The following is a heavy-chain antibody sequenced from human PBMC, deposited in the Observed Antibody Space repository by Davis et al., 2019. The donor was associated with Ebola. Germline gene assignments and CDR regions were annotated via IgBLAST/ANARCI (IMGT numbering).Heavy chain of an antibody. D-gene: IGHD3-10*01. V-gene: IGHV3-33*08. CDR1: GFTFSSYG. CDR3: ARDSNGDGFDY. J-gene: IGHJ4*02. CDR2: IWYDGSNK. Sequence: GGSLRLSCAASGFTFSSYGMHWVRQAPGKGLEWVAVIWYDGSNKYYADSVKGRFTISRDNSKNTLYLQMNSLRAEDTAVYYCARDSNGDGFDYWGQGTLVTVSS.